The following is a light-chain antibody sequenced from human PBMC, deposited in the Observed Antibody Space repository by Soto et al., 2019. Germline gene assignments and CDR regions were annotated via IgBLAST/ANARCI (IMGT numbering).Light chain of an antibody. CDR2: GAS. V-gene: IGKV1-39*01. J-gene: IGKJ4*01. CDR3: QQTYSDIS. CDR1: RTINTY. Sequence: DVRMTQSPFSLSASVGDTITITCRASRTINTYLNWFQQKPGEPPRLLIYGASTLHDGVPSRFSGSGSGADFTLPISGLQPEDFASYHCQQTYSDISFGGGTKV.